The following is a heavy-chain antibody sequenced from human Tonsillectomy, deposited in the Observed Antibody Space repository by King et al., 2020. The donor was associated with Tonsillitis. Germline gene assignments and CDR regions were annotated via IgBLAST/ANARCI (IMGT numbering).Heavy chain of an antibody. J-gene: IGHJ4*02. CDR2: IIPMLDIT. D-gene: IGHD2/OR15-2a*01. CDR1: GGTFSSHS. CDR3: ARDTCYYFDY. Sequence: QLVQSGAEVKKPGSSVKVSCKASGGTFSSHSINWVRQAPGQGLEWMGRIIPMLDITNYAQKFQGRVTITADKSTYTAYMELSSLRSEDTAVFYCARDTCYYFDYWGQGSLVTVSS. V-gene: IGHV1-69*09.